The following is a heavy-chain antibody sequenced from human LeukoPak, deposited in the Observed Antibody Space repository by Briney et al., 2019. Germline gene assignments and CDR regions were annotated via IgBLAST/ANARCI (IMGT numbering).Heavy chain of an antibody. CDR2: IRFDDSDR. CDR3: AKDLNWAWDY. V-gene: IGHV3-30*02. D-gene: IGHD7-27*01. Sequence: GGTLRLSCGASGFSFTNYGMRWVRQAPGKGLEWVAHIRFDDSDRYYADSVRGRFTISRDTTRNTVYMQMNSLRAEDTAVYYSAKDLNWAWDYWGQGTLVTVSS. CDR1: GFSFTNYG. J-gene: IGHJ4*02.